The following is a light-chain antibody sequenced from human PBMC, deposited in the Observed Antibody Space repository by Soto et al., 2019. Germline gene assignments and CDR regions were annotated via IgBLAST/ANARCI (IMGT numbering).Light chain of an antibody. CDR1: QGVSSSY. Sequence: EIVLTQSPGTLSLSPGERATLSCRASQGVSSSYLAWYQQRPGQAPRLPIYGASGRATGIPDRFSGSGSGSYCTLTSSRLEPADFAVYDWQQDDSSPSFTSGPGNKVDIK. CDR2: GAS. J-gene: IGKJ3*01. CDR3: QQDDSSPSFT. V-gene: IGKV3-20*01.